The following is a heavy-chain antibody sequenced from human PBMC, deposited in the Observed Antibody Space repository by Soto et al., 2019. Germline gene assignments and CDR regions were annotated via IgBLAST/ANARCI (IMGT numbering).Heavy chain of an antibody. Sequence: QVQLVQSGAEVKKPGSSVKVSCKASGGTFSSYTISWVRQAPGQGLERMGRIIPILGIANYAQKFQGRVTITADKSTSTAYMELSSLRSEDTAVYYCARAKTYCSSTSCYVADYWGQGTLVTVSS. CDR2: IIPILGIA. CDR1: GGTFSSYT. V-gene: IGHV1-69*02. CDR3: ARAKTYCSSTSCYVADY. D-gene: IGHD2-2*01. J-gene: IGHJ4*02.